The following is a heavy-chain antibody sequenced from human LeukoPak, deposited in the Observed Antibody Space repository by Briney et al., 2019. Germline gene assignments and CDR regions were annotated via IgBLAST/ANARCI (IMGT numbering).Heavy chain of an antibody. D-gene: IGHD2-15*01. CDR3: AKYALGYCSGGSCLGGFDY. J-gene: IGHJ4*02. Sequence: GGSLRLSCAASGFTSSSYAMSWVRQAPGKGLEWVSAISGSGGSTYYADSVKGRFTISRDNSKNTLYLQMNSLRAEDTAVYYCAKYALGYCSGGSCLGGFDYWGQGTLVTVSS. CDR2: ISGSGGST. CDR1: GFTSSSYA. V-gene: IGHV3-23*01.